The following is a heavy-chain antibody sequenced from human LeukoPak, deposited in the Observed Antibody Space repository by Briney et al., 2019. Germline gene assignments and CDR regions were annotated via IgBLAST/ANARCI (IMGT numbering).Heavy chain of an antibody. Sequence: SETLSLTCTVSGGSISSSSYYWGWIRQPPGKGLEWIGSIYYSGSTYYDPSLKSRVTISVDTSKNQFSLKLSSVTAADTAVYYCARTGGYSGYDPPDYYYYMDVWGKGTTVTVSS. J-gene: IGHJ6*03. CDR3: ARTGGYSGYDPPDYYYYMDV. D-gene: IGHD5-12*01. CDR1: GGSISSSSYY. V-gene: IGHV4-39*07. CDR2: IYYSGST.